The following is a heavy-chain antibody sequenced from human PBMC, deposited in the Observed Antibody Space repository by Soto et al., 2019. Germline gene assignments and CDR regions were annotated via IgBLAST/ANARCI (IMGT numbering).Heavy chain of an antibody. D-gene: IGHD6-25*01. CDR1: GFTFSSYW. J-gene: IGHJ6*02. CDR2: IKQDGSEK. Sequence: GGSLRLSCAASGFTFSSYWMSWVRQAPGKGLEWVANIKQDGSEKYYADSVKGRFTISRDNSKNTLYLQMNSLRAEDTAVYYCAKDLLRPGRAYGMDVWGQGTTVTVSS. CDR3: AKDLLRPGRAYGMDV. V-gene: IGHV3-7*01.